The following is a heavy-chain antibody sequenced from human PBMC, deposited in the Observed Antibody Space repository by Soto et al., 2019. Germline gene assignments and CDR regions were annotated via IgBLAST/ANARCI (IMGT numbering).Heavy chain of an antibody. CDR2: IIPIFGTA. Sequence: VASVKVSFKASGCTFSSYAISWVRQAPGQGLEWMGGIIPIFGTANYAQKFQGRVTITADESTSTAYMELSSLRSEDTAVYYCARGDGDERCYYGMDVWGQGTTVTVSS. J-gene: IGHJ6*02. CDR3: ARGDGDERCYYGMDV. CDR1: GCTFSSYA. D-gene: IGHD7-27*01. V-gene: IGHV1-69*13.